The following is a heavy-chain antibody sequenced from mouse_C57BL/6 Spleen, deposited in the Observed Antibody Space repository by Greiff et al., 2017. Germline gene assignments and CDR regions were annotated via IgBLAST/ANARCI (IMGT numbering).Heavy chain of an antibody. J-gene: IGHJ4*01. D-gene: IGHD1-1*01. Sequence: VQLQQPGTELVKPGASVKLSCKASGYTFTSYWMHWVKQRPGQGLEWIGNINPSNGGTNYNEKFKSKATLTVDKSSSTAYMQLSSLTSEDSAVYYCARLVITTVVARGAMDYWGQGTSVTVSS. CDR3: ARLVITTVVARGAMDY. V-gene: IGHV1-53*01. CDR2: INPSNGGT. CDR1: GYTFTSYW.